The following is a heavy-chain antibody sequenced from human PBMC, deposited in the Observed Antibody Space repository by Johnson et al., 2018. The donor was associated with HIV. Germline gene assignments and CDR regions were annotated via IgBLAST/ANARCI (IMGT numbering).Heavy chain of an antibody. CDR1: GFTFDDYA. D-gene: IGHD6-13*01. V-gene: IGHV3-9*01. CDR3: ARDNSRSWFDYDAFDI. J-gene: IGHJ3*02. CDR2: ISWNSGSI. Sequence: VQLVESGGGLVQPGRSLRLSCAASGFTFDDYAMHWVRQATGKGLEWVSGISWNSGSIGYADSVKGRFTISRDNAKNSLYLQMNSLRAEDTALYYCARDNSRSWFDYDAFDIWGQGTMVTVSS.